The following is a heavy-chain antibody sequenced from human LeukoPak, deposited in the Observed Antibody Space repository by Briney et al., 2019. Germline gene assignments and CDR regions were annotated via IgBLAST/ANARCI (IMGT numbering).Heavy chain of an antibody. J-gene: IGHJ4*02. CDR1: GGSISSYY. Sequence: RSSETLSLTCTVSGGSISSYYWSWIRQPPGKGLEWIGYIYYSGSTNYNPSLKSRVTISVDTSKNQFSLKLSSVTAADTAVYYCARTLSRWDPFDYWGQGTLVTVSS. D-gene: IGHD1-26*01. V-gene: IGHV4-59*01. CDR3: ARTLSRWDPFDY. CDR2: IYYSGST.